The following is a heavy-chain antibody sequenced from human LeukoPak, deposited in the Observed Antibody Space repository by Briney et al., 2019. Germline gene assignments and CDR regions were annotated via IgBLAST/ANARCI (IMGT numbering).Heavy chain of an antibody. D-gene: IGHD2-21*02. CDR3: ARVVRGVVTSNWFDP. CDR2: VASSGTS. CDR1: GDSLNTYY. Sequence: KPSETPSLTCTVSGDSLNTYYWTWIRQTPGEELEWIGFVASSGTSNYNPSLKSRVSISIDTSKNHFSLALTSVTPADTAVYYCARVVRGVVTSNWFDPWGQGTLVSVSS. J-gene: IGHJ5*02. V-gene: IGHV4-59*01.